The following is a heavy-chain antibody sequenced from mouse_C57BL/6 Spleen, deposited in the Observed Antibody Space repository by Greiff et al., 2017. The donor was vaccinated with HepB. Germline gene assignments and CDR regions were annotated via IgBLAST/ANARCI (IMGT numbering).Heavy chain of an antibody. J-gene: IGHJ1*03. Sequence: EVNVVESGGGLVKPGGSLKLSCAASGFTFSSYAMSWVRQTPEKRLEWVATISDGGSYTYYPANVKGRFTISRDNAKNNLYLQMSHLKSEDTAMYYCARDHSGYFDVWGTGTTVTVSS. CDR1: GFTFSSYA. CDR2: ISDGGSYT. V-gene: IGHV5-4*01. CDR3: ARDHSGYFDV.